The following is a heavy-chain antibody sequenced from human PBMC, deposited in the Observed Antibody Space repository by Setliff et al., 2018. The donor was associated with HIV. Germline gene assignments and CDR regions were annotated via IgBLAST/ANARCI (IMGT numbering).Heavy chain of an antibody. CDR3: ARVSQSEQWLVEEGDDYYYSYMDV. CDR2: IYYSGST. D-gene: IGHD6-19*01. J-gene: IGHJ6*03. Sequence: KPSETLSLTCTVSGGSISSGGYYWSWIRQHPGKGLEWIGYIYYSGSTNYNPSLKSRVTITVDTSENQFSLKLSSVTAADTAVYYCARVSQSEQWLVEEGDDYYYSYMDVWGKGTTVTVSS. V-gene: IGHV4-61*08. CDR1: GGSISSGGYY.